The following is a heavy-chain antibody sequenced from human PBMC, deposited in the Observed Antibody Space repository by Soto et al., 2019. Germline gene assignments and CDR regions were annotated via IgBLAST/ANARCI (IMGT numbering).Heavy chain of an antibody. CDR2: IKSKTGGGTT. J-gene: IGHJ4*02. Sequence: GGSLRLSCAASGFTFSNAWMNWVRQAPGKGLEWVGRIKSKTGGGTTDYAAPVKGRFTISGDDSKNTMYLQMNSLKTADTAVYYCTTDGSVRIRSHYWGQGTLVTVSS. CDR1: GFTFSNAW. D-gene: IGHD3-10*01. V-gene: IGHV3-15*07. CDR3: TTDGSVRIRSHY.